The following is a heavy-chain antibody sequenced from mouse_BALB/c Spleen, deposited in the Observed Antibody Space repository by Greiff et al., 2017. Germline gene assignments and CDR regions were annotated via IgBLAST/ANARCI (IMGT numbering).Heavy chain of an antibody. CDR3: ARYYYGSSYRAMDY. V-gene: IGHV1-63*02. D-gene: IGHD1-1*01. CDR2: IYPGGGYT. Sequence: QVQLKQSGAELVRPGTSVKISCKASGYTFTNYWLGWVKQRPGHGLEWIGDIYPGGGYTNYNEKFKGKATLTADTSSSTAYMQLSSLTSEDSAVYFCARYYYGSSYRAMDYWGQGTSVTVSS. J-gene: IGHJ4*01. CDR1: GYTFTNYW.